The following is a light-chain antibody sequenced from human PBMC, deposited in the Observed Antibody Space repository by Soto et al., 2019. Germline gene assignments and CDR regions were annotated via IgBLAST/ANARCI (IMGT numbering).Light chain of an antibody. CDR1: QSISSW. J-gene: IGKJ1*01. V-gene: IGKV1-5*03. CDR2: KAS. Sequence: IQMTQSPSTLSSSVGDRVTITCRASQSISSWLAWYQQKPGKAPNLLIYKASTLESGVPSRFSGSGSGTKFTLTIASLKPEDFATYYCQQYNGYSRTFGQGTKVDIK. CDR3: QQYNGYSRT.